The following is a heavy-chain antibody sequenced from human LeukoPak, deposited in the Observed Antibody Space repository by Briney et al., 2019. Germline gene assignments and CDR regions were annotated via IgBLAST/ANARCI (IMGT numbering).Heavy chain of an antibody. V-gene: IGHV1-2*02. D-gene: IGHD6-13*01. CDR2: INPNSGGT. CDR1: GYTFTGYY. CDR3: AGALGSSWYLGYFDY. Sequence: EASVKVSCKASGYTFTGYYMHWVRQAPGQGLEWMGWINPNSGGTNYAQKFQGRVTMTRDTSISTAYMELSRLRSDDTAVYYCAGALGSSWYLGYFDYWGQGTLVTVSS. J-gene: IGHJ4*02.